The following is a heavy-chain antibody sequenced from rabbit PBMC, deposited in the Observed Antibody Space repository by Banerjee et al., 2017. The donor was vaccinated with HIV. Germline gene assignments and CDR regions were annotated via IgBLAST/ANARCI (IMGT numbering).Heavy chain of an antibody. V-gene: IGHV1S7*01. J-gene: IGHJ4*01. Sequence: QLKETGGGLVQPGGSLTLSCNASGFDFSSYYMSWVRQAPGKGLEWIGYISSSGSTYYASWVNDQFTLSRENAQNTLYLQLNSLTAADTATYFCARDLAGVIGWNFNLWGPGTLVTVS. D-gene: IGHD4-1*01. CDR2: ISSSGST. CDR1: GFDFSSYY. CDR3: ARDLAGVIGWNFNL.